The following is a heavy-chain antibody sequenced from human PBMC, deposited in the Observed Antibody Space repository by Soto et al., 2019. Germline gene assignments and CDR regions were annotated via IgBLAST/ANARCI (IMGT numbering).Heavy chain of an antibody. CDR2: INHSGST. D-gene: IGHD6-13*01. CDR1: GGSFSGYY. J-gene: IGHJ4*02. CDR3: ARDRSINWYLDY. Sequence: SETLSLTCAVYGGSFSGYYWSWIRQPPGKGLEWIGEINHSGSTNYNPSLKSRFTISRDNAKNSLYLQMNSLRAEDTAVYYCARDRSINWYLDYWGQGTPVTVSS. V-gene: IGHV4-34*01.